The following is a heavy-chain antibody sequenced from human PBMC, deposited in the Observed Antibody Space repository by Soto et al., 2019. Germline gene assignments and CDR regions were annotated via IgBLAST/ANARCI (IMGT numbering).Heavy chain of an antibody. D-gene: IGHD3-9*01. J-gene: IGHJ3*02. Sequence: SETLCLTCAVSGGSVSSDDWWSWVRQPPGKGLEWIGEIYHSGRTNYSPSLKSRVTLSVDKSKKQFSLNLSSVTAADTAVYYCARTRRDILTGYLIDPFDIWGQGTVVT. V-gene: IGHV4-4*02. CDR2: IYHSGRT. CDR1: GGSVSSDDW. CDR3: ARTRRDILTGYLIDPFDI.